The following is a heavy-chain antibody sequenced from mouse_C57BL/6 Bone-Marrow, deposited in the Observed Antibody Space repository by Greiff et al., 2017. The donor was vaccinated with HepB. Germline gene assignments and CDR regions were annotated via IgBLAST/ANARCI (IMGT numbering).Heavy chain of an antibody. CDR1: GYTFTSYW. V-gene: IGHV1-50*01. D-gene: IGHD2-4*01. Sequence: VQLQQSGAELVKPGASVKLSCKASGYTFTSYWMQWVNQRPGQGLEWIGEIDPSDSYTNYNQKFKGKATLTVDTSSSTAYMQLSSLTSEDSAVYYCARSRVMITTGYYFDYWGQGTTLTVSS. CDR3: ARSRVMITTGYYFDY. J-gene: IGHJ2*01. CDR2: IDPSDSYT.